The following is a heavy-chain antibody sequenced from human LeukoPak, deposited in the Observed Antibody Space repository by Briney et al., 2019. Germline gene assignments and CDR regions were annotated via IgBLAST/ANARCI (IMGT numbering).Heavy chain of an antibody. CDR2: INPNSGGT. J-gene: IGHJ5*02. CDR3: ASFPPLGYCSSTSCYNWFDP. V-gene: IGHV1-2*02. D-gene: IGHD2-2*01. CDR1: GYTFTGYY. Sequence: ASVTVSCKASGYTFTGYYMHWVRQAPGQGLEWMGWINPNSGGTNYAQKFHGRVTMTRDTAISTAYMELSRLRSDDTAVYYCASFPPLGYCSSTSCYNWFDPWGQGTLVTVSS.